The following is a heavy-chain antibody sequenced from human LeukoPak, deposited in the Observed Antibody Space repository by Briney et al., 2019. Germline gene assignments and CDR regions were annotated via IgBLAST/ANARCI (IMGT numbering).Heavy chain of an antibody. D-gene: IGHD3-10*02. CDR1: GFIFNTYS. CDR2: ISSSGSTI. V-gene: IGHV3-48*03. Sequence: GGSLRLSCAASGFIFNTYSMHWVRQAPGKGLEWVSYISSSGSTIYYADSVKGRFTISRDNAKNSLYLQMNSLRAEDTAVYYCAELGITMIGGVWGKGTTVTISS. J-gene: IGHJ6*04. CDR3: AELGITMIGGV.